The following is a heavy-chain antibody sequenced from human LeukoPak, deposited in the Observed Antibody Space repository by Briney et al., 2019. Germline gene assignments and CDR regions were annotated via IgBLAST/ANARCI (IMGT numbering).Heavy chain of an antibody. J-gene: IGHJ4*02. CDR3: ARVGLYYFDY. D-gene: IGHD4/OR15-4a*01. CDR2: INHSGST. Sequence: SETLSLTCAVYGGSFSGYYWSWIRQPPGKGLEWIGEINHSGSTNYNPSLKSRVTISIDTSKNQFSLKLSSVTAADTAVYYCARVGLYYFDYWGQGTLVTVSS. CDR1: GGSFSGYY. V-gene: IGHV4-34*01.